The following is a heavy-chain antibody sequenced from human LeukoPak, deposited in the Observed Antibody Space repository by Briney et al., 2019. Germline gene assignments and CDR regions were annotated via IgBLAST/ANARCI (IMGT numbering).Heavy chain of an antibody. J-gene: IGHJ4*02. CDR1: GYTFSTYG. Sequence: ASVKVSCKASGYTFSTYGINWVRQAPGQGLEWMGWIRDDDGSTNYAQNFQGRVTMTTDTSTSTVYMELRNLRSDDTAVYYCARERSSGCLDHWGLGTLVTVSS. D-gene: IGHD6-19*01. CDR3: ARERSSGCLDH. CDR2: IRDDDGST. V-gene: IGHV1-18*01.